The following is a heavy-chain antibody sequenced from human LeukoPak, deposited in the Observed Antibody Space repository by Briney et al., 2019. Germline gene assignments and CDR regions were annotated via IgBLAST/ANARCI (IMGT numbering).Heavy chain of an antibody. CDR1: GFTFSSYW. Sequence: GGSLRLSCAASGFTFSSYWMSWVRQAPGKGLEWVANIKKDGSEKYYVDSVKGRFTISRDNAKNSLYLQMNSLRAEDTAVYYCARDPYRIVVVPHYFDYWGQGTLVTVSS. D-gene: IGHD3-22*01. CDR2: IKKDGSEK. V-gene: IGHV3-7*01. CDR3: ARDPYRIVVVPHYFDY. J-gene: IGHJ4*02.